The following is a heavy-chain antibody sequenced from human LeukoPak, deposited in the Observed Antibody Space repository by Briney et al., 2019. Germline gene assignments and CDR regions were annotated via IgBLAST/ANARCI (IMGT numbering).Heavy chain of an antibody. V-gene: IGHV4-59*08. CDR2: IYYSGST. Sequence: SETLSLTCTVSGGSISSYYWSWIRQPPGKGLEWIGYIYYSGSTNYNPSLKSRVTISVDTSKNQFSLKLSSVTAADTAVYYCARQPTYYYYDYWGQGTLVTVSS. CDR3: ARQPTYYYYDY. J-gene: IGHJ4*02. CDR1: GGSISSYY. D-gene: IGHD2-21*01.